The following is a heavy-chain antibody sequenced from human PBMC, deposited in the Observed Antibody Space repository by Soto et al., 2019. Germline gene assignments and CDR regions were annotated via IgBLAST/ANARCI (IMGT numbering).Heavy chain of an antibody. CDR2: IKSKTDGGTT. V-gene: IGHV3-15*01. D-gene: IGHD3-22*01. J-gene: IGHJ5*02. CDR1: GFTFINSW. Sequence: PGGSLILSCTASGFTFINSWMTWVRQAPGKGLEWVGRIKSKTDGGTTDYAAPVKGRFTISRDDSKNTMYLQMNSLKTEDTAVYYCTIPRGPMIRPWGQGTLVTVSS. CDR3: TIPRGPMIRP.